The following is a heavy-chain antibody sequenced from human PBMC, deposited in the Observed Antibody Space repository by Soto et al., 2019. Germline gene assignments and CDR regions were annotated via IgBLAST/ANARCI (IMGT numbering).Heavy chain of an antibody. V-gene: IGHV3-11*01. CDR1: GFSFSDYY. J-gene: IGHJ6*02. CDR2: ISSSGSTI. Sequence: GGSLRLSCAASGFSFSDYYMSWIRQDPGKGLERVSFISSSGSTIYYADSVQGRFTISRDNANNSLYLQMNSLRAEDTAVYYCAREGRYYYYGMDVWGQGTTVTVSS. CDR3: AREGRYYYYGMDV.